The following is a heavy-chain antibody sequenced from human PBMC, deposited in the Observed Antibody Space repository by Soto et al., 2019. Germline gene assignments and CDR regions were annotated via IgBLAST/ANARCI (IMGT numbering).Heavy chain of an antibody. CDR1: GAPLSSGRW. J-gene: IGHJ4*02. CDR3: ARNHLTGWYVIED. CDR2: VYHTGST. Sequence: QVQLQESGPGLVKPSGTMSLTCAVSGAPLSSGRWWSWVRQAPGKGLEWIGEVYHTGSTNYSPSLKSRLTISVEKSKNQFSMKVTSVTAADTAVYSCARNHLTGWYVIEDWGQGTLVTVSS. V-gene: IGHV4-4*02. D-gene: IGHD6-19*01.